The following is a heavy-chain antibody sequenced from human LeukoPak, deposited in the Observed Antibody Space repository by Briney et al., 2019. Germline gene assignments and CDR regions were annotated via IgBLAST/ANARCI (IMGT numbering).Heavy chain of an antibody. J-gene: IGHJ4*02. D-gene: IGHD5-12*01. CDR3: ARHRTNSAYDPFDY. CDR1: AGSTSTYY. V-gene: IGHV4-4*09. CDR2: IYSSGSP. Sequence: SETLSLTCTVSAGSTSTYYWSWIRQPPGKGLEWIGNIYSSGSPNYNPSLNSRVTISVDTSKNQFSLKLRSVTAADTAVYYCARHRTNSAYDPFDYWGQGTLVTVSS.